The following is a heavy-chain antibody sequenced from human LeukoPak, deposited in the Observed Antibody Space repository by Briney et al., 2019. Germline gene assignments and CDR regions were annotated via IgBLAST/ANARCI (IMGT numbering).Heavy chain of an antibody. Sequence: SVKVSCKASGYTFTSYDISWVRQAPGQGLEWMGGIIPIFGTANYAQKFQGRVTITTDESTSTAYMELSSLRSEDTAVYYCARGYSSSSHYYYMDVWGKGTTVTVSS. CDR2: IIPIFGTA. CDR1: GYTFTSYD. V-gene: IGHV1-69*05. CDR3: ARGYSSSSHYYYMDV. D-gene: IGHD6-6*01. J-gene: IGHJ6*03.